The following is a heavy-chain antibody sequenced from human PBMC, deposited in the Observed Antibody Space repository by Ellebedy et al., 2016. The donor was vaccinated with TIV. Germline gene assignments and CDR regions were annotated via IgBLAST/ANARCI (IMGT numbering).Heavy chain of an antibody. D-gene: IGHD5-24*01. CDR1: GFTFSSYA. CDR2: ISYDGSNK. CDR3: AKDKGVEMGYFDY. Sequence: GGSLRLSXAASGFTFSSYAMHWVRQAPGKGLEWVAVISYDGSNKYYADSVKGRFTISRDNSKNTLYLQMNSLRTEDTALYYCAKDKGVEMGYFDYWGQGTLVTVSS. J-gene: IGHJ4*02. V-gene: IGHV3-30-3*01.